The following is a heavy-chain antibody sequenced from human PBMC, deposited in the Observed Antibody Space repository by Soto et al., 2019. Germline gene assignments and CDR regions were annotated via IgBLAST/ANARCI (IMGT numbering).Heavy chain of an antibody. CDR3: ARVGPGYCSGGSCYPYY. D-gene: IGHD2-15*01. V-gene: IGHV1-46*03. CDR2: INPSGGST. Sequence: GASVKVSCKASGYTFTSYYMHWVRQAPGQGLEWMGIINPSGGSTSYAQKFQGRVTMTRDTSTSTVYMELSSLRSEDTAVYYCARVGPGYCSGGSCYPYYWGQGTLVTVSS. CDR1: GYTFTSYY. J-gene: IGHJ4*02.